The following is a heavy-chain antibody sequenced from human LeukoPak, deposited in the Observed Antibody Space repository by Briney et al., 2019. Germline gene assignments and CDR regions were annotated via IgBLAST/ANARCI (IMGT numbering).Heavy chain of an antibody. D-gene: IGHD3-16*02. J-gene: IGHJ4*02. CDR3: ARDRYDYVRGSYRYSPEQYDY. CDR2: ISAYNCNT. Sequence: SVKVSCKASGYTFTSYGIRWVRQAPGQGLEWMGWISAYNCNTNYAQKLQGRVTMTTDTSTSTAYMELRSLRSDDTDVYYCARDRYDYVRGSYRYSPEQYDYWGQGTLVTVSS. CDR1: GYTFTSYG. V-gene: IGHV1-18*01.